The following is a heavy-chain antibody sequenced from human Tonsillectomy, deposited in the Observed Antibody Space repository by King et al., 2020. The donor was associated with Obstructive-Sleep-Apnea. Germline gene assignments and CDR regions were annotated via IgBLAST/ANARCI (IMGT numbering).Heavy chain of an antibody. CDR1: GFSLSTRGVG. Sequence: QITLKESVPTLVKPTQTLTLTCTFSGFSLSTRGVGCGWIRQAPGKALEGLALIYCTVDKRYIPSLKSRLTIPKDTSENQVVLTMTNMDPVDTATYYCAHRSSGGPSGFDYWGQGTLVTVSS. D-gene: IGHD6-19*01. CDR3: AHRSSGGPSGFDY. V-gene: IGHV2-5*01. J-gene: IGHJ4*02. CDR2: IYCTVDK.